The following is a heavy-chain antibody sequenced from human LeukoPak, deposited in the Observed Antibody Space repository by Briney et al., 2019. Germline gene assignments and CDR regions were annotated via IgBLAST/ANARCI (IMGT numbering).Heavy chain of an antibody. CDR2: ISWNSGSI. V-gene: IGHV3-9*01. CDR1: GFTFDDYA. CDR3: AKGIPARTMIDHDAFDI. D-gene: IGHD3-22*01. J-gene: IGHJ3*02. Sequence: GRSLRLSCAASGFTFDDYAMHWVRQAPGKGLEWVSGISWNSGSIGYADSVKGRFTISRDNAKNSLYLQMNSLRAEDTALYYCAKGIPARTMIDHDAFDIWGQGTMVTVSS.